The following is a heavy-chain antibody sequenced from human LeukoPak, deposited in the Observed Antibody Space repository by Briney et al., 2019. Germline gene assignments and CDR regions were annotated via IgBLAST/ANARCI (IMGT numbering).Heavy chain of an antibody. Sequence: GGSLRLSCAASGFTFSSYWMNWVRQAPGKGLEWVANIKQDGGQKSYVDSVKGRFTISRDNTKNSLFLQMNSLRAEDTAVYYCAELGITMIGGVWGKGTTVTISS. CDR2: IKQDGGQK. J-gene: IGHJ6*04. D-gene: IGHD3-10*02. CDR3: AELGITMIGGV. CDR1: GFTFSSYW. V-gene: IGHV3-7*01.